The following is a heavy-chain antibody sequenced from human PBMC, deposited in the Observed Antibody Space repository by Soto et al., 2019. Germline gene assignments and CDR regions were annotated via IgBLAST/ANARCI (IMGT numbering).Heavy chain of an antibody. J-gene: IGHJ6*02. CDR1: GGSISSYY. V-gene: IGHV4-59*08. CDR2: VHHSWGS. D-gene: IGHD3-10*01. Sequence: QVQLQESGPGLVKPSETLSLSCTVSGGSISSYYWSWFRQSPGKRMEWIGYVHHSWGSSYNPSLPSRASISLDTSMSQFSLKLPSVTATDAAVYYCARQGFGPLHGLVDVWGQGTTVTVSS. CDR3: ARQGFGPLHGLVDV.